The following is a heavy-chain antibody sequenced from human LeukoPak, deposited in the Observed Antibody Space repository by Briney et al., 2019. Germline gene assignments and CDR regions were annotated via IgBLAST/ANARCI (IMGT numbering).Heavy chain of an antibody. Sequence: SETLSLTCTVSGDSISGGGYYWSWIRQHPGKGLEWIGYMYYSGNTYYNPSLESRVAISVDTSKNRFSLILSSVTAADTAVYYCARGGQWLAPGPDYWGQGTLVTVSS. V-gene: IGHV4-31*03. CDR3: ARGGQWLAPGPDY. J-gene: IGHJ4*02. CDR1: GDSISGGGYY. CDR2: MYYSGNT. D-gene: IGHD6-19*01.